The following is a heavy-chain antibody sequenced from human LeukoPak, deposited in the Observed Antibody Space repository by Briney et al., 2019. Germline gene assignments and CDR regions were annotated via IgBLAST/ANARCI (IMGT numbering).Heavy chain of an antibody. CDR1: GGSISSYY. J-gene: IGHJ3*02. D-gene: IGHD5-12*01. CDR2: IYYSGST. Sequence: SETLSLTCTVSGGSISSYYWGWIRQPPGKGLEWIGYIYYSGSTNYNPSLKGRVTISVDTSKNQFSLKLSSVTAADTAVYYCARSGSLMVANGRVFDIWGQGTMVTVSS. CDR3: ARSGSLMVANGRVFDI. V-gene: IGHV4-59*08.